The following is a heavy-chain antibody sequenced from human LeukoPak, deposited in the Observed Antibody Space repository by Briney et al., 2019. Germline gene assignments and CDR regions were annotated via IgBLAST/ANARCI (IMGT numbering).Heavy chain of an antibody. Sequence: GGSLRLSCAASGFTFSSYAMSWVRQAPGKGLEWVSAIKCSDGSTYYADSVKGRFTISRDNSKNTLYLQMNSLRAEDTAVYYCAKDRGQWLLDYWGQGTLVTVSS. V-gene: IGHV3-23*01. CDR1: GFTFSSYA. J-gene: IGHJ4*02. CDR3: AKDRGQWLLDY. D-gene: IGHD6-19*01. CDR2: IKCSDGST.